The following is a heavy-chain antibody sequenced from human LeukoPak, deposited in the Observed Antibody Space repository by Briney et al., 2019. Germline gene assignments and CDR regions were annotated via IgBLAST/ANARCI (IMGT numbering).Heavy chain of an antibody. D-gene: IGHD1-1*01. J-gene: IGHJ6*02. Sequence: GGSLRLSCAASGFTFSSYGMHWVRQAPGKGLEWVAVISYDGSNKYYADSVKGRFTISRDNSKNTLYLQMNSLRAEDTAVYYCAKDQVRWPNSLHYYYYGMDVWGQGTTVTVSS. CDR2: ISYDGSNK. CDR3: AKDQVRWPNSLHYYYYGMDV. V-gene: IGHV3-30*18. CDR1: GFTFSSYG.